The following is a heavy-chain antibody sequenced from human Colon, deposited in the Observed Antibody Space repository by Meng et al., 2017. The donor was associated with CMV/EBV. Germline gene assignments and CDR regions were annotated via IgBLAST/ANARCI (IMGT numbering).Heavy chain of an antibody. CDR3: ARLDTILGNPTCFDP. CDR2: IFYSGST. Sequence: SETLSLTCAVSGGSISSGGYYWGWIRQPPGKGLEWIGAIFYSGSTYYNPSLKSRGTISVDTSKNQFSLKVTSVTAADTAVYYCARLDTILGNPTCFDPWGQGTLVTVSS. J-gene: IGHJ5*02. V-gene: IGHV4-39*01. CDR1: GGSISSGGYY. D-gene: IGHD1-26*01.